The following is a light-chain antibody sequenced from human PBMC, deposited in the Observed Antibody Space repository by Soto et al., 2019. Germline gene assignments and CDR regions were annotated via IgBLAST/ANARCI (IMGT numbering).Light chain of an antibody. CDR3: QQYGTSALT. CDR2: GTS. Sequence: VLTQSPGTLSLSPGERATLSCRASQSVCSSYLVWYQQRPGQPPRLLIYGTSNRAAGIPDRFSGSGSGTDFTLTIYRVEPEDSAVYYCQQYGTSALTFGGGTRVEIK. J-gene: IGKJ4*01. CDR1: QSVCSSY. V-gene: IGKV3-20*01.